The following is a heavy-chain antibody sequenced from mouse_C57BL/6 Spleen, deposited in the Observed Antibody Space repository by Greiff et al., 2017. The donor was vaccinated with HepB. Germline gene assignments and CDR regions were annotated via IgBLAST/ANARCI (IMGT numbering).Heavy chain of an antibody. CDR3: ARGEGNYDYAMDY. J-gene: IGHJ4*01. CDR1: GYTFTSYW. Sequence: QVQLKQPGAELVKPGASVKLSCKASGYTFTSYWMHWVKQRPGQGLEWIGMIHPNSGSTNYNEKFKSKATLTVDKSSSTAYMQLSSLTSEDSAVYYCARGEGNYDYAMDYWGQGTSVTVSS. D-gene: IGHD2-1*01. CDR2: IHPNSGST. V-gene: IGHV1-64*01.